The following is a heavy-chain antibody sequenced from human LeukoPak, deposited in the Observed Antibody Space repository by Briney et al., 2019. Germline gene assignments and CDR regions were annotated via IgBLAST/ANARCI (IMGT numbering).Heavy chain of an antibody. CDR3: ARTNYGSAHLDY. J-gene: IGHJ4*02. D-gene: IGHD3-10*01. CDR2: LSGSGITT. CDR1: GFTFSNSA. V-gene: IGHV3-23*01. Sequence: QAGGSLRLSCAASGFTFSNSAMSWVRQAPGKGLEWVSTLSGSGITTYYADSVKGRFTISRDNAKNSLYLQMNSLRAEDTAVYYCARTNYGSAHLDYWGQGTLVTVSS.